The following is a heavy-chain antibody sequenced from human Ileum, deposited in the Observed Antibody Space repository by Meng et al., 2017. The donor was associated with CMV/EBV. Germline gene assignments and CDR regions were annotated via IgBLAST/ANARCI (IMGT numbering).Heavy chain of an antibody. CDR2: ISGYNGDT. CDR1: RYTFTELS. CDR3: ARRGIFGADNDPRYFYGMDV. V-gene: IGHV1-18*01. J-gene: IGHJ6*02. Sequence: ASVKVSCKVSRYTFTELSMHWVRQAPGQGLEWMGWISGYNGDTNYLQKLQGRVTLTTDKFTSTAYMELRSLTSDDTAVYFCARRGIFGADNDPRYFYGMDVWGQGTTVTVSS. D-gene: IGHD3-3*01.